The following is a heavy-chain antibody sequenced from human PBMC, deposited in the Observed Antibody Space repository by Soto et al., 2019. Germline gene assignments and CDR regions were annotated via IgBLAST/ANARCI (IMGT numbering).Heavy chain of an antibody. CDR3: ARDGDVNTGFGKDY. CDR2: IWYDGGNK. D-gene: IGHD3-16*01. V-gene: IGHV3-33*01. J-gene: IGHJ4*02. CDR1: GFAFSNYG. Sequence: GGSLRLSCAASGFAFSNYGMHWVRQAPGKGLEWVAFIWYDGGNKYYAESVKGRFTISRDNSKNTLYLQMNSLRAEDTAVYYCARDGDVNTGFGKDYWGQGTLVTVSS.